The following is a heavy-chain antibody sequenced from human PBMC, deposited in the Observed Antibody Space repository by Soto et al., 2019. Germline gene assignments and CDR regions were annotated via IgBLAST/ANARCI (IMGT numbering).Heavy chain of an antibody. CDR2: IIPIFGTA. D-gene: IGHD2-2*02. CDR3: ARGVGYCSSTSCYTGIYYYYYGMDV. CDR1: GGTFSSYA. Sequence: SVKVSCKASGGTFSSYAISWVRQAPGQGLEWMGGIIPIFGTANYAQKFQGRVTITADESTSTAYMALSSLRSEDTAVYYCARGVGYCSSTSCYTGIYYYYYGMDVWGQGTTVTVSS. V-gene: IGHV1-69*13. J-gene: IGHJ6*02.